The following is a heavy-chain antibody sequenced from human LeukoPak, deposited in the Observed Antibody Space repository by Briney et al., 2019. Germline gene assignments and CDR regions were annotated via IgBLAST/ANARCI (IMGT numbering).Heavy chain of an antibody. V-gene: IGHV3-23*01. Sequence: GGSLRLSCAASGFTFSSYAMSWVRQAPGKGLEWVSAISGSGGSTYYADSVKGRFTISRDNSKNTLYLQMNSLRAEDTAVYYCARDGDGRLRFDYWGRGTLVTVSS. CDR3: ARDGDGRLRFDY. D-gene: IGHD5-12*01. CDR1: GFTFSSYA. CDR2: ISGSGGST. J-gene: IGHJ4*02.